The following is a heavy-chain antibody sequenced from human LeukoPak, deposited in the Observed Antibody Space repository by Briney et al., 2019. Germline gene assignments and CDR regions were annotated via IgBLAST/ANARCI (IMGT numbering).Heavy chain of an antibody. CDR1: GASFSGYY. Sequence: SETLSLTCAVYGASFSGYYWSWLRQPPGKGLEWIGEINHSGSTNYNPSLKSRVTISVDTSKNQFSLKLSSVTAADTAVYYCARRAMVRGVTNWGQGTLVTVSS. J-gene: IGHJ4*02. V-gene: IGHV4-34*01. CDR3: ARRAMVRGVTN. CDR2: INHSGST. D-gene: IGHD3-10*01.